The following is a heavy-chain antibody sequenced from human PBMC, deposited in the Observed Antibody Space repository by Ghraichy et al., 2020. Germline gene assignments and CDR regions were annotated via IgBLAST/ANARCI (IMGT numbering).Heavy chain of an antibody. V-gene: IGHV3-74*01. CDR2: IIDGESTA. D-gene: IGHD2/OR15-2a*01. CDR3: ARDSQYGLDL. J-gene: IGHJ6*02. CDR1: GFTFRPYW. Sequence: GVLNISCAASGFTFRPYWMHWVRQVPGKGLVWVSRIIDGESTATYADSVKGRFTISRDNVKNMLYLQMNSLRAEDTAVYYCARDSQYGLDLWGQGTTVTVSS.